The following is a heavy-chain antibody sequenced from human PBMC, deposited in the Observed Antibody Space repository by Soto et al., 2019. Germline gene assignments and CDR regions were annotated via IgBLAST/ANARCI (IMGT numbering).Heavy chain of an antibody. D-gene: IGHD6-25*01. CDR3: TTGLAAKFDY. CDR2: IKSKTDGGTT. V-gene: IGHV3-15*01. J-gene: IGHJ4*02. Sequence: GGSLRLSCAASGFTFSNAWMSWVRQAPVKGLEWVGLIKSKTDGGTTDYAAPVKGRFTISRDDSKNTLYLQMNSLKTEDTAVYYCTTGLAAKFDYWGQGTLVTVSS. CDR1: GFTFSNAW.